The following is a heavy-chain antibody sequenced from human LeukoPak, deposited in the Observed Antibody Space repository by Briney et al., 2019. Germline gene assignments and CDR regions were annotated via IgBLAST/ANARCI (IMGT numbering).Heavy chain of an antibody. V-gene: IGHV3-64*01. CDR3: AREVWDYVWGSYRYYDY. CDR1: GFTLSSYA. Sequence: PGGSLRLSCAASGFTLSSYAMHWVRQAPGKGLEYVSAISSNGGSTYYANSVKGRFTISRDNSKNTLYLQMGSLRAEDMAVYYCAREVWDYVWGSYRYYDYWGQGTLVTVSS. D-gene: IGHD3-16*02. J-gene: IGHJ4*02. CDR2: ISSNGGST.